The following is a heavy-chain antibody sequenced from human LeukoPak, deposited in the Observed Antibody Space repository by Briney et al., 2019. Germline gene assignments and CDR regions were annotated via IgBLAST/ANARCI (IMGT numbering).Heavy chain of an antibody. V-gene: IGHV1-18*01. D-gene: IGHD3-22*01. CDR3: ARDRAYYDSSGYCPSDY. J-gene: IGHJ4*02. CDR2: ISAYNGNT. CDR1: GYTFTSYG. Sequence: ASVKVSCKASGYTFTSYGISWVRQAPGQGLEWMGWISAYNGNTNYAQKLQGRVTMTTDTSTSTAYMEVRSLRSDDTAVYYCARDRAYYDSSGYCPSDYWGQGTLVTVSS.